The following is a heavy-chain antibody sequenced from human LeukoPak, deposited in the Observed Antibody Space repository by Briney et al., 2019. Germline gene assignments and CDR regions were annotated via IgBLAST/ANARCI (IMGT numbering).Heavy chain of an antibody. CDR3: AGLYCSSTSCTYNWFDP. CDR1: GYTFTSYD. V-gene: IGHV1-46*01. J-gene: IGHJ5*02. CDR2: INPSGDST. Sequence: GASVKVSFKASGYTFTSYDMHWVRQAPGQGLEWMGIINPSGDSTSYAQKFQGRVTMTRDTSTSTVYMGLSSLRSEDTAVYYCAGLYCSSTSCTYNWFDPWGQGTLVTVSS. D-gene: IGHD2-2*01.